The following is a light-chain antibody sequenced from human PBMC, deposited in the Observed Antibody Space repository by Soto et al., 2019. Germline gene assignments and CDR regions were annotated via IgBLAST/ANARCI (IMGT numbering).Light chain of an antibody. CDR1: QSVSGSY. V-gene: IGKV3-20*01. Sequence: ENVLTQSPGTLSLSPGERATLSCRASQSVSGSYLVWYQQKPGQAPRLLIYGASSRATGIPDRFSGSGSGTDFTLTISRLEPEDFAVYFCHQYESSMWTFGQGTKVDIK. J-gene: IGKJ1*01. CDR2: GAS. CDR3: HQYESSMWT.